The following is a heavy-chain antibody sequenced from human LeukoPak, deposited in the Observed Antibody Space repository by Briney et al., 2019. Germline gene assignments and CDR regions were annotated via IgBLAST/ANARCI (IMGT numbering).Heavy chain of an antibody. CDR1: GYTFTSYY. CDR3: ATAYSSGWYALGT. CDR2: INPSGGST. V-gene: IGHV1-46*01. Sequence: ASVKVSCKASGYTFTSYYMHWVRQAPGQGLEWMGIINPSGGSTSYAQKFQGRVTMTRDTSTSTVYMELSSLRSEDTAVYYCATAYSSGWYALGTWGQGTPVTVSS. D-gene: IGHD6-19*01. J-gene: IGHJ5*02.